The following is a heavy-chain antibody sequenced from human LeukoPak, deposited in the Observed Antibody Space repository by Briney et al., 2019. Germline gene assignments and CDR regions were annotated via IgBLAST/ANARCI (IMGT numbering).Heavy chain of an antibody. J-gene: IGHJ4*02. V-gene: IGHV3-49*04. CDR2: IRRRAYGGAA. CDR1: GFALDDFA. Sequence: GGSLRLSCITSGFALDDFAMSWVRQPAGRGLEWVGFIRRRAYGGAAEYAASVKGRFIISRDDSKGIDYLQRNSLKTEDTAVYYCSRNGLVDFDYWGEGSRVIVSP. CDR3: SRNGLVDFDY.